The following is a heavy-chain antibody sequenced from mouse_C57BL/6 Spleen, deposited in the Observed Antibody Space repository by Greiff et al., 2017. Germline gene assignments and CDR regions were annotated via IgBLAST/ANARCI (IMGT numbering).Heavy chain of an antibody. Sequence: EVQRVESGGGLVQPKGSLKLSCAASGFSFNTYAMNWVRQAPGKGLEWVARIRSKSNNYATYYADSVKDRFTISRDDSESMLYLQMNNLKTEDTAMYYCVRHGLGYFDYWGQGTTLTVSS. D-gene: IGHD4-1*01. J-gene: IGHJ2*01. CDR1: GFSFNTYA. CDR2: IRSKSNNYAT. V-gene: IGHV10-1*01. CDR3: VRHGLGYFDY.